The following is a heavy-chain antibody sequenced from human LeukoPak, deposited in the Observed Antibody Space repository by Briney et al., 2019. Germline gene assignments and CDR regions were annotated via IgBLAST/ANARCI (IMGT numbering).Heavy chain of an antibody. V-gene: IGHV4-31*03. CDR1: GGSISSGGYY. D-gene: IGHD2-15*01. CDR2: IYYSGST. CDR3: ARVKYCSGGSCYSPGAFDI. J-gene: IGHJ3*02. Sequence: PSQTLSLTCTVSGGSISSGGYYWSWIRQHPGKGLEWIGYIYYSGSTYYNPSLKSRVTISVDTSKNQFSLKLSSVTAADTAVYYCARVKYCSGGSCYSPGAFDIWGQGTMVTVSS.